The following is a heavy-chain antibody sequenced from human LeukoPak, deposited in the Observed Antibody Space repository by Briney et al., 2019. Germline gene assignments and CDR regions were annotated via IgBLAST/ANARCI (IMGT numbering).Heavy chain of an antibody. Sequence: GGSLRLSCAASGFTFSSYGMHWVRQAPGKGLEWVAVIWYDGSNKYYADSVKGRFTISKDNSKNTLYLQMNSLRAEDTAVYYCARRHKVITMVRGVPTYYYYGMDVWGKGTTVTVSS. V-gene: IGHV3-33*01. CDR3: ARRHKVITMVRGVPTYYYYGMDV. J-gene: IGHJ6*04. CDR2: IWYDGSNK. D-gene: IGHD3-10*01. CDR1: GFTFSSYG.